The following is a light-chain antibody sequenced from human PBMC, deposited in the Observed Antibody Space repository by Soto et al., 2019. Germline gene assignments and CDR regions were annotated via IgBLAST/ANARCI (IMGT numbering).Light chain of an antibody. V-gene: IGKV3-11*01. Sequence: EIVLTQSPATLSLSPGERATLSCRASQSVSSYLAWYQQKPGQAPRLLIYDASNRATGIPARFSGSGSGTDFTRTISSLEPEDFAVYYCQQRSNWPPIYTFGQGTKLEMK. CDR1: QSVSSY. J-gene: IGKJ2*01. CDR2: DAS. CDR3: QQRSNWPPIYT.